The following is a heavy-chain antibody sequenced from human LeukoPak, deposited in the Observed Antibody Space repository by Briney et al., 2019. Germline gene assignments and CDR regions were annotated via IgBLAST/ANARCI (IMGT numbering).Heavy chain of an antibody. CDR1: GGSISSYY. D-gene: IGHD2-2*01. V-gene: IGHV4-4*09. J-gene: IGHJ6*03. CDR3: ARHAVECSSTSCYPPGYYYYYMDV. CDR2: IYTSGST. Sequence: PSETLSLTCTVSGGSISSYYWSWIRQPPGKGLERIGYIYTSGSTNYNPSLKGRVTISVDTSKSQFSLKLSSVTAADTAVYYCARHAVECSSTSCYPPGYYYYYMDVWGKGTTVTVSS.